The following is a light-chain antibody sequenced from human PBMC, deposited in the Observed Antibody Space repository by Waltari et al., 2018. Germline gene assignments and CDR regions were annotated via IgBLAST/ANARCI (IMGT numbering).Light chain of an antibody. CDR2: GAS. J-gene: IGKJ2*01. CDR1: QSISTN. CDR3: QQYDKWLRYS. Sequence: IVMTQSPATLSVSPGERATLSCRASQSISTNLAWFQEKPGQAPRLRNYGASTRATGVPARFSGSGSGTYFTLVISSLQSEDFAVYYCQQYDKWLRYSFGQGTKLEIK. V-gene: IGKV3-15*01.